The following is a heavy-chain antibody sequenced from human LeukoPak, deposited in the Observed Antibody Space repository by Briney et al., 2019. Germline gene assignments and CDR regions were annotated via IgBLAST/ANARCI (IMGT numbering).Heavy chain of an antibody. CDR3: ARVLDSSGCYYRNEPFDI. CDR1: GFTFSSYA. V-gene: IGHV3-74*01. Sequence: GGSLRLSCAASGFTFSSYAMHWVRQAPGEGLVWVSRIDGDGSSTTYADSVKGRFSVSRDNARNTLYLQMNSLRAEDTAVYYCARVLDSSGCYYRNEPFDIWGQGTMVTVSS. CDR2: IDGDGSST. D-gene: IGHD3-22*01. J-gene: IGHJ3*02.